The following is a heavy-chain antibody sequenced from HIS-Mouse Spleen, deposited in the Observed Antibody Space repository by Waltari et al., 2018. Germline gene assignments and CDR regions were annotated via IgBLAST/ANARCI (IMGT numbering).Heavy chain of an antibody. J-gene: IGHJ2*01. CDR3: AREIPYSSSWYDWYFDL. CDR1: GGSISRSSSS. D-gene: IGHD6-13*01. CDR2: IYYSGST. V-gene: IGHV4-39*07. Sequence: QLQLQESGPGLVKPSETLSPPCPVSGGSISRSSSSWGWIRQPPGKGLEWIGSIYYSGSTYYNPSLKSRVTISVDTSKNQFSLKLSSVTAADTAVYYCAREIPYSSSWYDWYFDLWGRGTLVTVSS.